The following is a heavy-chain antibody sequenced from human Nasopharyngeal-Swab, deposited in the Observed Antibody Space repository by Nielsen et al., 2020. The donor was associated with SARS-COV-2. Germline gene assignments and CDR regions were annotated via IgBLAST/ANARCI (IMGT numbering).Heavy chain of an antibody. V-gene: IGHV3-30*18. CDR1: GFTFSSYG. CDR2: ISYDGSNK. D-gene: IGHD3-9*01. CDR3: AKEAGYYDILTGYYLSLGYGMDV. J-gene: IGHJ6*02. Sequence: GESLKISCAASGFTFSSYGMHWVRQAPGKGLEWVAVISYDGSNKYYADPVKGRFTISRDNSKNTLYLQMNSLRAEDTAVYYCAKEAGYYDILTGYYLSLGYGMDVWGQGTTVTVSS.